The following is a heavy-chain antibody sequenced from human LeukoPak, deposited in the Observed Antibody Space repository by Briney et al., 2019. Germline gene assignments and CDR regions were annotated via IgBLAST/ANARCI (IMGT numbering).Heavy chain of an antibody. CDR3: AREYCSTTRCYMADY. V-gene: IGHV1-18*01. D-gene: IGHD2-2*01. Sequence: ASVKVSCKASGNRFSSYGISWVRQAPGQGLEWMGWISGYSGNTNYAQKLQGRVTMTTDTSTSTAYMELRSLRSADTAVYYCAREYCSTTRCYMADYWGQGTLVTVSS. CDR2: ISGYSGNT. J-gene: IGHJ4*02. CDR1: GNRFSSYG.